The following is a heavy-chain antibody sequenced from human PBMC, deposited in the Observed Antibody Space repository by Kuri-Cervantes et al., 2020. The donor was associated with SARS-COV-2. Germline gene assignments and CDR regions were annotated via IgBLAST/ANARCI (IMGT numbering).Heavy chain of an antibody. D-gene: IGHD2-21*01. V-gene: IGHV3-30-3*01. J-gene: IGHJ4*02. CDR1: GFTLSSYA. Sequence: GESLKISCAASGFTLSSYAIHWVRQAPGKGLKWVAFISYDGNTTYYADSVKGRFTISRDNSRNSLFLQMNSLRTEDTAIYYCARDRVGVHDCWGQGTLVTVSS. CDR2: ISYDGNTT. CDR3: ARDRVGVHDC.